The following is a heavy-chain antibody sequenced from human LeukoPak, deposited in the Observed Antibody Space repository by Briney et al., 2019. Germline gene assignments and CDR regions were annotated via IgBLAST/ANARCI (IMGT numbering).Heavy chain of an antibody. J-gene: IGHJ6*02. CDR1: GYTFTSYG. CDR3: ARDIVVVVAADYYYGMDV. V-gene: IGHV1-18*01. CDR2: ISAYNGNT. Sequence: ASVKVSCKASGYTFTSYGISWVRQAPGQGFEWMGWISAYNGNTNYAQKLQGRVTMTTDTSTSTAYMELRSLRSDDTAVYYCARDIVVVVAADYYYGMDVWGQGTTVTVSS. D-gene: IGHD2-15*01.